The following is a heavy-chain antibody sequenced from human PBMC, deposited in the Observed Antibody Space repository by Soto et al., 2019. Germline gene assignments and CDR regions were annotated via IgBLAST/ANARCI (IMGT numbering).Heavy chain of an antibody. CDR3: ARNGTLYDSSGYYYLY. CDR1: GGTFSRYA. Sequence: AVKVSCKASGGTFSRYAISWVRQAPGQGLEWMGGIIPLFGKANYAQKFQGRVTITADESTSTAYMELSSLRPEDTAVYYCARNGTLYDSSGYYYLYWGQGTLVTVSS. D-gene: IGHD3-22*01. V-gene: IGHV1-69*13. CDR2: IIPLFGKA. J-gene: IGHJ4*02.